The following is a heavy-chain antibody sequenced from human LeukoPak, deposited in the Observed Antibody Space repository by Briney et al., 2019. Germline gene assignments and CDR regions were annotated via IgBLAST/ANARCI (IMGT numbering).Heavy chain of an antibody. CDR1: GGSFSGYY. J-gene: IGHJ5*02. V-gene: IGHV4-34*01. Sequence: SETLSLTCAVYGGSFSGYYWSWIRQPPGKGLEWIGEINHSGSTNYNPSLKSRVTISVDTSKNQFSLKPSSVTAADTAVYYCARVGITMVRGVPRWFDPWGQGTLVTVSS. CDR3: ARVGITMVRGVPRWFDP. CDR2: INHSGST. D-gene: IGHD3-10*01.